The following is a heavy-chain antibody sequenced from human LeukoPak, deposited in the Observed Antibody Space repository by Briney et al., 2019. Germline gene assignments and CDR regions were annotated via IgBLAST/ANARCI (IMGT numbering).Heavy chain of an antibody. D-gene: IGHD3-9*01. J-gene: IGHJ6*03. CDR3: AKDQGSRLVIISRISSYYYMDV. CDR1: GFTFSSYA. CDR2: ISGSGGST. Sequence: GGSLRLSCAASGFTFSSYAMSWVRQAPGKGLEWVSAISGSGGSTYYADSVKGRFTVSRDNAKNSLYLQMNSLRAEDTAVYYCAKDQGSRLVIISRISSYYYMDVWGKGTTVTISS. V-gene: IGHV3-23*01.